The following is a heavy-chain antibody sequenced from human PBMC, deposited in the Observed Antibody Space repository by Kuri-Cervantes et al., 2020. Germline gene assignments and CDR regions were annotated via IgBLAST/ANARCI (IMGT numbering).Heavy chain of an antibody. CDR2: IWYDGSNK. Sequence: GESLKISCAASGFTFSSYGMHWVRQAPGKGLEWVAVIWYDGSNKYYADSVKGRFTISRDNSKNTLYLQMNSLRAEDTAVYYCARARTCYYDRWGQGTLVTVSS. V-gene: IGHV3-33*01. D-gene: IGHD3-22*01. J-gene: IGHJ4*02. CDR1: GFTFSSYG. CDR3: ARARTCYYDR.